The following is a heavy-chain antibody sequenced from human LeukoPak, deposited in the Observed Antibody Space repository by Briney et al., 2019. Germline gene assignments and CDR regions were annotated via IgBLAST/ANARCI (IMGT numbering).Heavy chain of an antibody. D-gene: IGHD3/OR15-3a*01. CDR3: VRNLDYHALDS. J-gene: IGHJ4*02. Sequence: RGSLRLSCAASGFTFSRYWMTWVRQAPGKGLEWVADIMKDGSIEDYADSVEGRFTISRDDAKNLLFLQMNSLRAEDTAVYYCVRNLDYHALDSWGQGTPVTVSS. CDR1: GFTFSRYW. V-gene: IGHV3-7*01. CDR2: IMKDGSIE.